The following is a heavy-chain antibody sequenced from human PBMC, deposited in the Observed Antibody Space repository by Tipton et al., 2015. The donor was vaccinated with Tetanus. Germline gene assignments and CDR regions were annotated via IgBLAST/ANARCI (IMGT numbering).Heavy chain of an antibody. CDR2: IYYSGST. V-gene: IGHV4-31*03. J-gene: IGHJ5*02. CDR1: GDSLSNGDYF. CDR3: ARDQGGGRVARLNWFGP. D-gene: IGHD3-16*01. Sequence: TLSLTCTVSGDSLSNGDYFWNWIRHRPGKGLEWIGYIYYSGSTFYNPSLKSRVTISVDTSNNQFSLRLSSVTAADTAVYYCARDQGGGRVARLNWFGPWGQGTLVTVSS.